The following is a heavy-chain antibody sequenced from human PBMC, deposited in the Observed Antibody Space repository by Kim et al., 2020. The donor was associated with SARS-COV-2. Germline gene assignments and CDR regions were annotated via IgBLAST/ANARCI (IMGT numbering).Heavy chain of an antibody. D-gene: IGHD3-9*01. CDR3: ARQPYDISTGVYTSFDY. CDR2: IYDSEST. J-gene: IGHJ4*02. V-gene: IGHV4-39*01. Sequence: SETLSLTCTVSGGSISSRSYYWGWIRQPPGKGLEWIGTIYDSESTYYEPSLRSRVTISEDTSKNQLSLKLNSVTAADTAVYYCARQPYDISTGVYTSFDYWRQGTLVTVSA. CDR1: GGSISSRSYY.